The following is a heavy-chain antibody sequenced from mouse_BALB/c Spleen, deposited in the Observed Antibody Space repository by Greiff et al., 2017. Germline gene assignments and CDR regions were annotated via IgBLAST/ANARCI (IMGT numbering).Heavy chain of an antibody. CDR1: GYTFTEYT. V-gene: IGHV1-18*01. CDR2: INPNNGGT. CDR3: ARGGYGSSFAMDY. Sequence: VQLKQSGPELVKPGASVKISCKNSGYTFTEYTMHWVKQSHGKSLEWIGGINPNNGGTSYNQKFKGKATLTVDKSSSTAYMELRSLTSEDSAVYYCARGGYGSSFAMDYWGQGTSVTVSS. D-gene: IGHD1-1*01. J-gene: IGHJ4*01.